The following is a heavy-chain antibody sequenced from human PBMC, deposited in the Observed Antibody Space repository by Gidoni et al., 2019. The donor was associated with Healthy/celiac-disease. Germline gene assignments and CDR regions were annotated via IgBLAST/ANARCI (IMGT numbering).Heavy chain of an antibody. CDR3: ARERASYYYDSSGYYFFDY. Sequence: QVQLVQSGAEVQKPGSSVKVSCKASAGTFSSYAISWVRQPPGQGLEWMGGIIPILGTANYAQKFQGRVTITADESTSTAYMELSRLRSEDTAVYYCARERASYYYDSSGYYFFDYWGQGTLVTVSS. J-gene: IGHJ4*02. CDR1: AGTFSSYA. D-gene: IGHD3-22*01. CDR2: IIPILGTA. V-gene: IGHV1-69*12.